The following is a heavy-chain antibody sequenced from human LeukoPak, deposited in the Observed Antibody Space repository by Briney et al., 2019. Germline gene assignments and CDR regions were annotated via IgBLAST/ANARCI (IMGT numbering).Heavy chain of an antibody. CDR2: INHSGST. V-gene: IGHV4-34*01. J-gene: IGHJ5*02. Sequence: PSETLSLTCAVYGGSFSGYYWSWIRQPPGKGLEWIGEINHSGSTNYNPSLKSRVTISVDTSKNQFSLKLSSVTAADTAVYYCARRWLRYCSGGSCVKPFWFDPWGQGTLVTVSS. D-gene: IGHD2-15*01. CDR1: GGSFSGYY. CDR3: ARRWLRYCSGGSCVKPFWFDP.